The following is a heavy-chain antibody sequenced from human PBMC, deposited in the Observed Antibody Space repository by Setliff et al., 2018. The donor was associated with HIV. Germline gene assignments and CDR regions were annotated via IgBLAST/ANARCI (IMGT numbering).Heavy chain of an antibody. Sequence: GGSLRLSCVGYGFSFSNAWLSWVRQAPGKGLEWVARIKSKVDGETTDHAAPVKGRFAVSRDDSENTLYLQMNSLKTEDTGVYYCTTEGANSPAYHWGQGTLVTVSS. CDR2: IKSKVDGETT. CDR1: GFSFSNAW. J-gene: IGHJ5*02. V-gene: IGHV3-15*05. CDR3: TTEGANSPAYH.